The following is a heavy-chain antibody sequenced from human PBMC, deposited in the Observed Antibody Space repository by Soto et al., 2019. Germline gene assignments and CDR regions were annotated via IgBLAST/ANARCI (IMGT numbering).Heavy chain of an antibody. Sequence: PGESLKISCNGSGYSFTSNWISWVRQMPGKGLEWMGRIDPSDSYTNYSPSFQGHVTISADKSISTAYLQWSSLKASDTAMYYCARHGIAAAGPDAFDIWGQGTMVTVSS. J-gene: IGHJ3*02. V-gene: IGHV5-10-1*01. CDR1: GYSFTSNW. CDR3: ARHGIAAAGPDAFDI. CDR2: IDPSDSYT. D-gene: IGHD6-13*01.